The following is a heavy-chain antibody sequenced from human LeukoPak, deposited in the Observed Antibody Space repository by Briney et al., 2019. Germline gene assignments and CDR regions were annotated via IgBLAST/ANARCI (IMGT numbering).Heavy chain of an antibody. J-gene: IGHJ4*02. D-gene: IGHD6-19*01. CDR2: IKSKTDGGTI. Sequence: GGSLRLSCAASGFSFSDAWMSWVRQAPGQGLEWVGRIKSKTDGGTIDYAAPVKGRFTISRDDSKSTLYLQMNSLKTEDTAVYYRTTCSGWHFVWWGQGTLVTVSS. CDR1: GFSFSDAW. V-gene: IGHV3-15*01. CDR3: TTCSGWHFVW.